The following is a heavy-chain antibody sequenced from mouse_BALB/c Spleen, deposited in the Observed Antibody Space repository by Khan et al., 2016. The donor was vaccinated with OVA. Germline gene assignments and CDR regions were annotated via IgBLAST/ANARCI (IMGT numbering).Heavy chain of an antibody. J-gene: IGHJ4*01. D-gene: IGHD2-10*01. CDR3: ARQPYYHYNVMVY. CDR2: IWSDGST. Sequence: QVQLKESGPGLVAPSQSLSITCTISGFSLTNYGVHWVRQPPGKGLEWLVVIWSDGSTTYNSALKSRLTINKDNSKSQVFLKMNSLQTDDTAMYFCARQPYYHYNVMVYWGQGTSVTVSS. CDR1: GFSLTNYG. V-gene: IGHV2-6-1*01.